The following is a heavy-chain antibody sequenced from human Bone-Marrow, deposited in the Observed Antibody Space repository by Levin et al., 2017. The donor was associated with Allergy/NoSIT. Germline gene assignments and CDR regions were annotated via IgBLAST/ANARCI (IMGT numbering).Heavy chain of an antibody. CDR2: IKSTTDGGTT. CDR1: GFTFSNAW. D-gene: IGHD3-22*01. V-gene: IGHV3-15*01. J-gene: IGHJ4*02. CDR3: ASDRDSPLDF. Sequence: GGSLRLSCAASGFTFSNAWMSWVRQAPGKGLEWVGRIKSTTDGGTTDFAEPVKGRFTISRDDSKSTLYLQMDRLKIEDTAVYYCASDRDSPLDFWGQGTLVTVSS.